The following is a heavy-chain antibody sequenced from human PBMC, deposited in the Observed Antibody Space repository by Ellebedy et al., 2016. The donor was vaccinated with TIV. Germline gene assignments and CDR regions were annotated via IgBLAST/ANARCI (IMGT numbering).Heavy chain of an antibody. CDR1: GGSISSTSYY. D-gene: IGHD3-22*01. CDR2: IYFSGNT. J-gene: IGHJ5*02. Sequence: MPSETLSLTCTVSGGSISSTSYYWGWIRQPPGKGLEWIGSIYFSGNTYYNPSLKSRVTISVDTSKNQFSLKLSFVTAADTAVYYCTIASDTSGSGGLLFDPWGQGTLVTVSS. V-gene: IGHV4-39*01. CDR3: TIASDTSGSGGLLFDP.